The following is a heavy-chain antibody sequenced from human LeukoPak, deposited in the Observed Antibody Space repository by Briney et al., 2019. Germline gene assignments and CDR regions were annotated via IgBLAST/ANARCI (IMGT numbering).Heavy chain of an antibody. CDR2: ISGSGGST. D-gene: IGHD3-22*01. J-gene: IGHJ4*02. V-gene: IGHV3-23*01. Sequence: GGSLRLSCAASGFTVSSNYMSWVRQAPGKGLEWVSAISGSGGSTYYADSVKGRFTISRDNSKNTLYLQMNSLRAEDTAVYYCAKDALTPLYYYDSSGYYDYWGQGTLVAVSS. CDR1: GFTVSSNY. CDR3: AKDALTPLYYYDSSGYYDY.